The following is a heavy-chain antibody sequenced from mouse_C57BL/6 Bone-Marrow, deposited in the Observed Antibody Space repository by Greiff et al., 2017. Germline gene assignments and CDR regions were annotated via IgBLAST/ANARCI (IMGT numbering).Heavy chain of an antibody. D-gene: IGHD3-2*02. CDR3: AGGTAQATDWFAY. CDR2: IDPSDSYT. Sequence: QVQLQQPGAELVRPGTSVKLSCKASGYTFTSYWMHWVKQRPGQGLEWIGVIDPSDSYTNYNQKFKGKATLTVDPSSSTASMQLSSLTSEDAAVYYCAGGTAQATDWFAYWGQGTLVTVAA. J-gene: IGHJ3*01. V-gene: IGHV1-59*01. CDR1: GYTFTSYW.